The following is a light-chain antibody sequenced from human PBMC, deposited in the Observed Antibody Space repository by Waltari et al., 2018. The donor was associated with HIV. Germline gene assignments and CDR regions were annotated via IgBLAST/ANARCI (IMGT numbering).Light chain of an antibody. Sequence: QSVLTQPPSVSAAPGQKVTISCSGSSSNIGNNYVSWYQQLPGTAPKLLIYDNDKRPPGIPDRFSCSKSGTSATLGITVLQAGDEADYYGGTWDSSLSAGVFGGGTKLTVL. V-gene: IGLV1-51*01. CDR2: DND. J-gene: IGLJ2*01. CDR3: GTWDSSLSAGV. CDR1: SSNIGNNY.